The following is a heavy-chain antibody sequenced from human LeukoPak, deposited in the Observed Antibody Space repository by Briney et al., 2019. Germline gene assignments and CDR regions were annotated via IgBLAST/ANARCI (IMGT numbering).Heavy chain of an antibody. D-gene: IGHD3-16*01. V-gene: IGHV3-23*01. CDR1: GFTFSSYG. Sequence: GGTLRLSCAASGFTFSSYGMSWVRQAPGKGLEWVSAISGSGGSTYYADSVKGRFTISRDNSKNTLYLQMNSLRAEDTAVYYCVPYHTSLWWGQGTLVTVSS. J-gene: IGHJ4*02. CDR2: ISGSGGST. CDR3: VPYHTSLW.